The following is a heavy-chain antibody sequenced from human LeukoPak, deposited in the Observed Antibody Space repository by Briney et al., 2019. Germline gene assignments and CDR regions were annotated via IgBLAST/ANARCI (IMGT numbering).Heavy chain of an antibody. Sequence: GGSLRLSCAASGFTFSSYSMNWVRQAPGKGLEWVSSISSSSSYIYYADSVKGRFTISRDNAKNSLYLQMNSLRAEDTAVYYCARDSNNWNDGGIDYWGQGTQVTVSS. V-gene: IGHV3-21*01. CDR1: GFTFSSYS. CDR2: ISSSSSYI. D-gene: IGHD1-20*01. CDR3: ARDSNNWNDGGIDY. J-gene: IGHJ4*02.